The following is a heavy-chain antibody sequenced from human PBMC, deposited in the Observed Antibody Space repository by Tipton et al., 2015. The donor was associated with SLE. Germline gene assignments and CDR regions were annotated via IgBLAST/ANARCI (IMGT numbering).Heavy chain of an antibody. CDR1: GGSFSGYY. J-gene: IGHJ4*02. CDR2: INHSGST. CDR3: AREGCSGGSCYSDY. Sequence: TLSLTCAVYGGSFSGYYWSWIRQPPGKGLEWIGEINHSGSTNYNPSLKSRVTISVDTSKNQFSLKLSSVTAADTAVYYCAREGCSGGSCYSDYWGQGTLVTASS. D-gene: IGHD2-15*01. V-gene: IGHV4-34*01.